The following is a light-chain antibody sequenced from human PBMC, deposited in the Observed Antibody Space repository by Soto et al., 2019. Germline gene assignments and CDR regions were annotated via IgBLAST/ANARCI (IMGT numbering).Light chain of an antibody. V-gene: IGLV1-44*01. CDR2: SNN. CDR3: AAWDYSLNAYV. J-gene: IGLJ1*01. CDR1: SSKIGSNT. Sequence: QSVLTQPPSASGTPGQRVTISCSGSSSKIGSNTVNWYQQLPGTAPKVLIYSNNQRPSGVPDRFSGSKSDTSASLAISGLQSEDDADYYCAAWDYSLNAYVFGIGTKVTVL.